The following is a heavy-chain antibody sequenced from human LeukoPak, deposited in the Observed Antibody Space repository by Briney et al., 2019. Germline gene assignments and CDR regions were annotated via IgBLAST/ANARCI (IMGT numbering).Heavy chain of an antibody. V-gene: IGHV1-8*01. CDR3: ARRVSYGDFDY. J-gene: IGHJ4*02. CDR2: MNPNSGNT. D-gene: IGHD4-17*01. Sequence: GASVTVSFTASGYTFTIYDVNWVRQATGQGLEWMGWMNPNSGNTGYAQKFQGRVTITRNTSISTAYMQLSSLRSEDTAVYYCARRVSYGDFDYWGQGTLVTVSS. CDR1: GYTFTIYD.